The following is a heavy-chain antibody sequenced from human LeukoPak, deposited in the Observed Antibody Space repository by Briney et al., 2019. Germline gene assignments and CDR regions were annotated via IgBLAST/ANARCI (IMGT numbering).Heavy chain of an antibody. CDR3: AKDRGHIVVVPATNWFDP. J-gene: IGHJ5*02. V-gene: IGHV3-23*01. CDR2: ISGSGGST. D-gene: IGHD2-2*01. CDR1: GFTFSSYA. Sequence: GGSLRLSCAASGFTFSSYAMSWVRQAPGKGLEWVSAISGSGGSTYYADSVKGRFTISRDNSKNTLYLQMNSLRAEDTAVYYCAKDRGHIVVVPATNWFDPWGQGTLVTVSS.